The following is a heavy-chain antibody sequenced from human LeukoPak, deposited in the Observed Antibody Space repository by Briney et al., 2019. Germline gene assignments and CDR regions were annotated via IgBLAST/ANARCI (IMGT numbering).Heavy chain of an antibody. J-gene: IGHJ3*02. CDR2: INPNSGGT. CDR1: GYTLTGYY. D-gene: IGHD2-2*02. CDR3: ARDRAPHQLLYTDAFDI. Sequence: GASVQVSCKASGYTLTGYYMHWVRQAPGQGLEWMGWINPNSGGTNYAQKFQGWVTMTRDTSISTAYMELSRLRSDDTAVYYCARDRAPHQLLYTDAFDIWGQGTMVTVSS. V-gene: IGHV1-2*04.